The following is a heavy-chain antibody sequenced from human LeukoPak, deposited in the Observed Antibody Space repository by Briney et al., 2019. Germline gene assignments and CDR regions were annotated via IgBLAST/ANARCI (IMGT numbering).Heavy chain of an antibody. CDR1: GGSISGYY. CDR2: IYTGEST. V-gene: IGHV4-4*07. D-gene: IGHD2-21*02. Sequence: SETLSPTCTVSGGSISGYYWSWIRQPAGKGLEWMGRIYTGESTKYNPSLESRATLSVDTSKNQFSLRLSSVTATDTATYYCARYGDPNHYFDYWGQGILVTVSS. CDR3: ARYGDPNHYFDY. J-gene: IGHJ4*02.